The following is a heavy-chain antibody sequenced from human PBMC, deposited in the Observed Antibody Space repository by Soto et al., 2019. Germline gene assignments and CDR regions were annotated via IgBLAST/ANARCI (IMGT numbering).Heavy chain of an antibody. CDR3: SNWFDP. CDR2: INHSGST. V-gene: IGHV4-34*01. CDR1: GGSFSGYY. J-gene: IGHJ5*02. Sequence: SETLSLTCAVYGGSFSGYYWSWIRQPPGKGLEWIGEINHSGSTNYNPSLKIRVTISVDTSKNQFSLKLSSVTAADTSVYYCSNWFDPWGQGTLVTVSS.